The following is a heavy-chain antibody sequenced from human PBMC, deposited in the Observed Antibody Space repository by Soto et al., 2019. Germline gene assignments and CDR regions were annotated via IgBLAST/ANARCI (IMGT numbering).Heavy chain of an antibody. CDR3: ARETPHWGGDWLDN. CDR2: INSDGTT. Sequence: PGGSLRLSCTASGFIVRNHEFNWVRQAPGKGLEWLSYINSDGTTYYAEAVKGRFTVSRDNAENSVHLQMCSLRAEDTAVYYCARETPHWGGDWLDNWGQGTLVTVSS. J-gene: IGHJ5*02. D-gene: IGHD2-21*01. V-gene: IGHV3-48*03. CDR1: GFIVRNHE.